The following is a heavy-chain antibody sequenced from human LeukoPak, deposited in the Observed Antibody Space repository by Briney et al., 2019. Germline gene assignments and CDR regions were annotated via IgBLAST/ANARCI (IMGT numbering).Heavy chain of an antibody. CDR2: ISYDGSNK. J-gene: IGHJ3*01. CDR3: AKLGYSSGWYDFQIDAFDF. CDR1: GFSFSSYG. V-gene: IGHV3-30*18. Sequence: GRSLRLSCAASGFSFSSYGMHWVRPAPGKGLEWVAVISYDGSNKFYADSVKGRFTISRDNSKNTLYLQMNSLRAEDTAVYYCAKLGYSSGWYDFQIDAFDFWGQGTMVTVSS. D-gene: IGHD6-19*01.